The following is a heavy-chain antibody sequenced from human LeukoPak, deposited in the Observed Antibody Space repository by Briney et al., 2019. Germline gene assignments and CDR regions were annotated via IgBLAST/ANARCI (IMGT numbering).Heavy chain of an antibody. D-gene: IGHD6-19*01. CDR2: MNPNSGNT. Sequence: ASVKVSCKVSGYTLTELSMHWVRQAPGKGLEWMGWMNPNSGNTGYAQKFQGRVTMTRNTSISTAYMELSSLRSEDTAVYYCARGQWLDLDYWGQGTLVTVSS. J-gene: IGHJ4*02. V-gene: IGHV1-8*01. CDR1: GYTLTELS. CDR3: ARGQWLDLDY.